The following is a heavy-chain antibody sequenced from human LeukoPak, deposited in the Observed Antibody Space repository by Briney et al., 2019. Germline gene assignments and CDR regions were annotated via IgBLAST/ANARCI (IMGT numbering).Heavy chain of an antibody. CDR1: GFTFSSYG. Sequence: GGSLRLSCAASGFTFSSYGMHWVRQAPGKGLEWVAVISYDGSNKYYADSVKGRFTISRDNSKNTLYLQMNSLRAEDTAVYYCAKSPAGIPDYWGQGTLVTVPS. CDR3: AKSPAGIPDY. D-gene: IGHD2-15*01. V-gene: IGHV3-30*18. J-gene: IGHJ4*02. CDR2: ISYDGSNK.